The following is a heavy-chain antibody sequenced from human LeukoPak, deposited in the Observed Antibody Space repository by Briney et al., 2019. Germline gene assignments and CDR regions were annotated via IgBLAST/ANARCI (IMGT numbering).Heavy chain of an antibody. CDR2: IRYDGSNN. CDR3: AKARVGATTSGY. CDR1: GFTFSSYG. J-gene: IGHJ4*02. Sequence: GGSLRLSCAASGFTFSSYGMHWVRQAPGKGLEWVAFIRYDGSNNYYADSVKGRFTISRDNSKNTLYLQMNSLRAEDTAVYYCAKARVGATTSGYWGQGTLVTVSS. V-gene: IGHV3-30*02. D-gene: IGHD1-26*01.